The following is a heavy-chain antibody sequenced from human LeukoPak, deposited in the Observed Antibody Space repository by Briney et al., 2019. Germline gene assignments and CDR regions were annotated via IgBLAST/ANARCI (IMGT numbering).Heavy chain of an antibody. CDR2: ISYDGSNK. V-gene: IGHV3-30*18. D-gene: IGHD5-18*01. Sequence: GGSLRLSCAASGFTFSSYGMHWVRQAPGKGLEWVAVISYDGSNKYCADSVKGRFTISRDNSKNTLYLQMNSLRAEDTAVYYCAKAVGYSYGYFDYWGQGTLVTVSS. CDR1: GFTFSSYG. CDR3: AKAVGYSYGYFDY. J-gene: IGHJ4*02.